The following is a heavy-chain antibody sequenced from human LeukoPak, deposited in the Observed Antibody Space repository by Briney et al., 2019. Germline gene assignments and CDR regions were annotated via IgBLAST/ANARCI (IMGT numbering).Heavy chain of an antibody. CDR2: VSKSGST. Sequence: PSETLSLTCTVPGGSITSHFWTWIRQAPGKGLEWVGYVSKSGSTNYNPSLQSRITISVDTSKNQFFLKLTSMTAAYTAVYFCARDDYGVFDAFDVWGQGTVVTVSS. V-gene: IGHV4-4*08. J-gene: IGHJ3*01. D-gene: IGHD3-16*01. CDR3: ARDDYGVFDAFDV. CDR1: GGSITSHF.